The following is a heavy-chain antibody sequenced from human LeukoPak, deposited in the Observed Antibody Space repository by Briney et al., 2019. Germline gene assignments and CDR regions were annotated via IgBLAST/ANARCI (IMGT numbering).Heavy chain of an antibody. Sequence: ASVKVSCKASGYTFTGYYMHWVRQAPGQGVEWMGWINPNSGGTNYAQKFQGRVTMTRDTYISTAYMELSRLRSDDTAVYYCARAMYYYDSSGFSAFDIWGQGTMVTVSS. CDR2: INPNSGGT. CDR3: ARAMYYYDSSGFSAFDI. CDR1: GYTFTGYY. V-gene: IGHV1-2*02. J-gene: IGHJ3*02. D-gene: IGHD3-22*01.